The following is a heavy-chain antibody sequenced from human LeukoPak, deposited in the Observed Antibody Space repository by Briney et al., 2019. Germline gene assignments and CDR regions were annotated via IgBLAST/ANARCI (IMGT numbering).Heavy chain of an antibody. CDR2: IYYSGST. D-gene: IGHD4-17*01. Sequence: SETLSLTCTVSGGSISSGSYYWSWIRQPPGKGLEWIGYIYYSGSTNYNPSLKSRVTISVDTSKNQFSLKLSSVTAADTAVYYCARVTGGGDLNFDYWGQGTLVTVSS. V-gene: IGHV4-61*01. CDR3: ARVTGGGDLNFDY. J-gene: IGHJ4*02. CDR1: GGSISSGSYY.